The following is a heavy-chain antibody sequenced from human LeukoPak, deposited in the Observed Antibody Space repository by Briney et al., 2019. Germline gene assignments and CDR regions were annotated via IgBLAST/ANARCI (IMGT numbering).Heavy chain of an antibody. CDR1: GGSISSYY. CDR3: ARGSDDPLDY. V-gene: IGHV4-59*01. CDR2: ISYSGST. J-gene: IGHJ4*02. Sequence: SETLSLTCTVSGGSISSYYWSWIRQPPGKGLEWIGYISYSGSTNYNPSLNSRVTISVDTSKNQFSLKLSSVIAADTAVYYCARGSDDPLDYWGQGTLVTVSS.